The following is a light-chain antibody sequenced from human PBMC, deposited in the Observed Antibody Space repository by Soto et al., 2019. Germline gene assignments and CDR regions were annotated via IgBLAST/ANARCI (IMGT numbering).Light chain of an antibody. Sequence: DFQMTQSPSTLSASVGDRVTITCRASQSISSWLAWYQQKPGKAPTLLIYKASSLESGVPSRFSGSGSGTEFTLTISSLQPDDFATYYCQQYNSYTYTFGQGTKLEIK. CDR3: QQYNSYTYT. CDR1: QSISSW. CDR2: KAS. J-gene: IGKJ2*01. V-gene: IGKV1-5*03.